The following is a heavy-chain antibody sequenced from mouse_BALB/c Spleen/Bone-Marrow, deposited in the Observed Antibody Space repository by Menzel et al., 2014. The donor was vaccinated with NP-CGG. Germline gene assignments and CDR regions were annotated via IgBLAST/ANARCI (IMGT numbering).Heavy chain of an antibody. CDR2: IYPGDGST. Sequence: QVQLKQSGPELVKPGALVKISCKASGFTFRSYDINWVKQRPGQGLEWIGWIYPGDGSTKYNEKFKGKATLTADKSSSTAYMQLSSLTSGNSAVYFCARSGDSSGYGFAYWGQGTLVTVSA. J-gene: IGHJ3*01. CDR3: ARSGDSSGYGFAY. V-gene: IGHV1S56*01. CDR1: GFTFRSYD. D-gene: IGHD3-2*01.